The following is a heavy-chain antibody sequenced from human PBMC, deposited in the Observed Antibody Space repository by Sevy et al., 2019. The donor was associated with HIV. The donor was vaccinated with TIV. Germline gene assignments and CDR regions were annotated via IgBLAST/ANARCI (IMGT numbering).Heavy chain of an antibody. D-gene: IGHD2-21*01. V-gene: IGHV4-59*01. J-gene: IGHJ4*02. CDR3: ARSHLAFCGGDCFSPYYFDS. CDR2: IYSSGST. Sequence: SETLSLTCSVSGGSISSYYWNWIRQPPGKGLERIGYIYSSGSTNYNPSLKSRVTISVDMSKNQFSLKLSSVTAADTAVYYCARSHLAFCGGDCFSPYYFDSGGQGTLVTVSS. CDR1: GGSISSYY.